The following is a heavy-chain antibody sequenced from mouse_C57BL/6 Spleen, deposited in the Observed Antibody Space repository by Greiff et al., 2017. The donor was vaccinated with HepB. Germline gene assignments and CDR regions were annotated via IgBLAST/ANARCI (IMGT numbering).Heavy chain of an antibody. J-gene: IGHJ1*03. CDR3: ARTDYGSSYWYFDV. V-gene: IGHV1-80*01. D-gene: IGHD1-1*01. Sequence: VQLVESGAELVKPGASVKISCKASGYAFSSYWMNWVKQRPGKGLEWIGQIYPGDGDTNYNGKFKGKATLTADKSSSTAYMQLSSLTSEDSAVYFCARTDYGSSYWYFDVWGTGTTVTVSS. CDR2: IYPGDGDT. CDR1: GYAFSSYW.